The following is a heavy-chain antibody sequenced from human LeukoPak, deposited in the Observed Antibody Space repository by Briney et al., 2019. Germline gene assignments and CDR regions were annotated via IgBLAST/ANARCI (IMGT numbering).Heavy chain of an antibody. D-gene: IGHD2-2*01. J-gene: IGHJ6*02. CDR3: ASDRFRGVELVVPAAMSYGMDV. Sequence: SSVKVSCKASGGTFSSYAISWVRQAPAHGLEWMGGIIPIFGTANYAQKFQRRVTITANESTSKAYMELSSVRSEDTAVDYGASDRFRGVELVVPAAMSYGMDVWGQGTTVTVSS. CDR1: GGTFSSYA. V-gene: IGHV1-69*13. CDR2: IIPIFGTA.